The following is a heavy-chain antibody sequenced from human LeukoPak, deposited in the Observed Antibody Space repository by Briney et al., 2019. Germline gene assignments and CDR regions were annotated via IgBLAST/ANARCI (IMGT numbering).Heavy chain of an antibody. CDR1: GFTFTSYG. Sequence: ASVKLSCKASGFTFTSYGFTWVRQAPGQGLEWMGWISAYNGNTNSAQKLQGRVTMTTDTSTSTAYMELRSLRSDDTAVYYCARTNSAYDYWGQGTLVTVSS. V-gene: IGHV1-18*01. D-gene: IGHD2-8*01. CDR3: ARTNSAYDY. CDR2: ISAYNGNT. J-gene: IGHJ4*02.